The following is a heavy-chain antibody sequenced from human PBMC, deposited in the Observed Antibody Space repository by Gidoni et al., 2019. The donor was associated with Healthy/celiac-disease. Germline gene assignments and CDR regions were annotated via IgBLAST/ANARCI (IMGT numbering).Heavy chain of an antibody. V-gene: IGHV4-30-4*01. CDR2: IYYSGST. CDR3: ARDDPLYCSSGSCSYGAWYFDL. D-gene: IGHD2-15*01. Sequence: QVPLQESGPGLVKPSQTLSLTCTVSGGSINRGHYYWSWIRQPPGKGLEWIGYIYYSGSTYYNPSLKSRVTISVDTSKNQFSLKQSSVTAADTAVYYCARDDPLYCSSGSCSYGAWYFDLWGRGTLVTVSS. CDR1: GGSINRGHYY. J-gene: IGHJ2*01.